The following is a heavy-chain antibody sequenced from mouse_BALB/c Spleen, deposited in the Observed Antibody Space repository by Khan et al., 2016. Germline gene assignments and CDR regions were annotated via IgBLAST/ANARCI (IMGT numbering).Heavy chain of an antibody. CDR3: ARDNSFDY. CDR2: ISYDGSN. CDR1: GDSITSGY. J-gene: IGHJ2*01. Sequence: EVQLQESGPSLVKPSQTLSLTCSVTGDSITSGYWNWIRQFPGNKLEWMGYISYDGSNNYNPSLKNRISITRDTSKNQFFLKLNSVTTEDTATYYCARDNSFDYWGQGTTLTVSS. V-gene: IGHV3-6*02.